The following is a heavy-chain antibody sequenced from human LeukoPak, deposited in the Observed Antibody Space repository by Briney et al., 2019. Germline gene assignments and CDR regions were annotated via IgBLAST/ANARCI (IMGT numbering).Heavy chain of an antibody. V-gene: IGHV1-24*01. CDR3: ATGGGPNSARWDYYYYYMDV. Sequence: ASVKVSCKVSGYTLTELSMHWVRQAPGKGLEWMGGFDPEDGETIYAQKFQGRVTMTEDTSTDTAYMELSSLRSEDTAVYYCATGGGPNSARWDYYYYYMDVWAKGPRSPSP. D-gene: IGHD6-6*01. J-gene: IGHJ6*03. CDR1: GYTLTELS. CDR2: FDPEDGET.